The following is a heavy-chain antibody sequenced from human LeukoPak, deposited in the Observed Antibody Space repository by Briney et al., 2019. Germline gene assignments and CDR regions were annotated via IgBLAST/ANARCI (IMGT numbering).Heavy chain of an antibody. V-gene: IGHV4-4*02. J-gene: IGHJ3*02. CDR2: IYHSGST. CDR3: ASKLLLWFGEPQGAFDI. D-gene: IGHD3-10*01. CDR1: GGSISSSNW. Sequence: SETLSLTCAVSGGSISSSNWWSWVRQPPGKGLEWIGEIYHSGSTNYNPSLKSRVTISVDKSKNQFSLKLSSVTAADTAVYYCASKLLLWFGEPQGAFDIWGQGTMVTVSS.